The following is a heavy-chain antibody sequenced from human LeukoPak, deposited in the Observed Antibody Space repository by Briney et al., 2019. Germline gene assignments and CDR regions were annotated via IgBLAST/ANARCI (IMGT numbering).Heavy chain of an antibody. CDR1: GFTFSSYS. J-gene: IGHJ4*02. CDR2: IKQDGSEK. V-gene: IGHV3-7*01. CDR3: ARERQNKDFWSGGDY. D-gene: IGHD3-3*01. Sequence: GGSLRLSWAASGFTFSSYSMNWVRQAPGKGLEWVANIKQDGSEKYYVDSVKGRFTISRDNPKNSLYLQMNTLRPEDTAVYYCARERQNKDFWSGGDYWGQGALVTVSS.